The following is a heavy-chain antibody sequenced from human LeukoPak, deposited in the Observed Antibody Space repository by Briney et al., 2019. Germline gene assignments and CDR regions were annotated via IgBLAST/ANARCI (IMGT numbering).Heavy chain of an antibody. CDR1: GGPISSGTYY. CDR2: IYHSGST. V-gene: IGHV4-39*07. J-gene: IGHJ6*03. Sequence: PSETLSLTCTVSGGPISSGTYYWGWIRQPPGKGLEWIGSIYHSGSTYYNPSLKSRVTISVDTSKNQFSLKLSSVTAADTAVYYCARRVVWYYMDVWGKGTTVTISS. CDR3: ARRVVWYYMDV. D-gene: IGHD2-15*01.